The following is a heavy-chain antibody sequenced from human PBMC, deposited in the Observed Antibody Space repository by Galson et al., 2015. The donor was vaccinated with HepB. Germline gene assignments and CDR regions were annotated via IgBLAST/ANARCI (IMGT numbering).Heavy chain of an antibody. V-gene: IGHV3-23*01. D-gene: IGHD1/OR15-1a*01. CDR3: AKAVTTRGGYFQH. CDR1: GFTFSSYA. Sequence: SLRLSCAASGFTFSSYAMSWVRQAPGKGLEWVSAISGSGGSTYYADSVKGRFTISRDNSKNTLCLQMNSLRAEDTAVYYCAKAVTTRGGYFQHWGQGTLVTVSS. J-gene: IGHJ1*01. CDR2: ISGSGGST.